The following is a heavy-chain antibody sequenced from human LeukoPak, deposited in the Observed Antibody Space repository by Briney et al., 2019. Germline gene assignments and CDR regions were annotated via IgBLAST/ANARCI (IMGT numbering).Heavy chain of an antibody. V-gene: IGHV1-2*02. CDR3: RTDRYGDYGDYIDY. CDR1: GYTFTGYY. Sequence: GASVKVSCKASGYTFTGYYMHWVRQAPGQGLGWMGWINPNSGGTNYAQKFQGRVTMTRDTSISTAYMELSRLRSDDTAVYYCRTDRYGDYGDYIDYGGQGTLVTVSA. J-gene: IGHJ4*02. D-gene: IGHD4-17*01. CDR2: INPNSGGT.